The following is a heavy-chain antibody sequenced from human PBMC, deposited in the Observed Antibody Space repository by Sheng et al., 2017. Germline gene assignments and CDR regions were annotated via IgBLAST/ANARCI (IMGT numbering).Heavy chain of an antibody. D-gene: IGHD2-8*01. J-gene: IGHJ3*02. CDR3: ARDQGLMRLKGAFDI. Sequence: QLQLQESGPGLVKPSETLSLKCTVSGGSISSHYWSWIRQPPGRGLEWIGYMYYSGSTNYNPSLKSRVSISVDTSENQFSLKLTSVTAADTAVYYCARDQGLMRLKGAFDIWAKGNGHRLF. V-gene: IGHV4-59*11. CDR2: MYYSGST. CDR1: GGSISSHY.